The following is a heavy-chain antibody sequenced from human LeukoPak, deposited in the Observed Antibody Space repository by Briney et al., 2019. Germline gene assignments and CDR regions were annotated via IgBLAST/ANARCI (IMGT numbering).Heavy chain of an antibody. V-gene: IGHV3-74*01. D-gene: IGHD3-10*01. CDR3: VRGRGSYGWFDP. CDR2: ISGDGTAR. CDR1: GFTSSSYW. J-gene: IGHJ5*02. Sequence: GGFLRLSCAASGFTSSSYWMHWVRQVPGKGLVWVSRISGDGTARNYADSVKGRFTISRDDAKNTVDLQMNSLRGEDTAVYYCVRGRGSYGWFDPWGQGTLVTVSS.